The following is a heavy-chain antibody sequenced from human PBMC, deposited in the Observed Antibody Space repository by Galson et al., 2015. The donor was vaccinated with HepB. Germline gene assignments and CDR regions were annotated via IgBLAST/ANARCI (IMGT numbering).Heavy chain of an antibody. J-gene: IGHJ4*02. V-gene: IGHV3-33*01. D-gene: IGHD3-22*01. CDR2: IWYDGSNK. Sequence: SLRLSCAASGFTFSSYGMHWVRQAPGKGLEWVAVIWYDGSNKYYADSVKGRFTISRDNSKNTLYLQMNSLRAEDTAVYYCARGGITMIVVVPPADWGQGTLVTVSS. CDR1: GFTFSSYG. CDR3: ARGGITMIVVVPPAD.